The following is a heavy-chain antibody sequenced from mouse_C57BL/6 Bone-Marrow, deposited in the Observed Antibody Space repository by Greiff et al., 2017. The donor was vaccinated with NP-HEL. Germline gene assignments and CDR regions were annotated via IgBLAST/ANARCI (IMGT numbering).Heavy chain of an antibody. CDR3: TRGVTGTWYFDY. CDR1: GYTFTDYE. Sequence: VKLQQSGAELVRPGASVTLSCKASGYTFTDYEMHWVKQTPVHGLEWIGAIDPETGGTAYNQKFKGKAILTADKSSSTAYRELRSLTSEDSAVYYCTRGVTGTWYFDYWGQGTTLTVAS. D-gene: IGHD4-1*01. V-gene: IGHV1-15*01. J-gene: IGHJ2*01. CDR2: IDPETGGT.